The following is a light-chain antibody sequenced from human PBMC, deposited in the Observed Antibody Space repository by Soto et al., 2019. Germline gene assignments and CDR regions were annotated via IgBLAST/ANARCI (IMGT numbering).Light chain of an antibody. V-gene: IGLV2-14*01. CDR1: TSDVGAYNY. Sequence: QSALTQPASVSGSPGQSITISCTGTTSDVGAYNYVSWYQQHLGEAPRLMIYDVSYRPSGVSNRFSGSKSGNTASLTISGLRAEDEADYYCSSYSSISYVIFGGGTQLTVL. J-gene: IGLJ2*01. CDR2: DVS. CDR3: SSYSSISYVI.